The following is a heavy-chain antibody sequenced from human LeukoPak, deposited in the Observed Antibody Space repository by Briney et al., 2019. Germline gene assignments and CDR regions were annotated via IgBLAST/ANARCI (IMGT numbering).Heavy chain of an antibody. CDR3: ARSDEDRRRYGSSWYTFSFDY. D-gene: IGHD6-13*01. J-gene: IGHJ4*02. Sequence: SVKVSCKASGGTFSSYAISWVRQAPGQGLEWMGGIIPIFGTANYAQKFQGRVTSTADESTSTAYMELSSLRSEDTAVYYCARSDEDRRRYGSSWYTFSFDYWGQATPATVSS. CDR1: GGTFSSYA. CDR2: IIPIFGTA. V-gene: IGHV1-69*01.